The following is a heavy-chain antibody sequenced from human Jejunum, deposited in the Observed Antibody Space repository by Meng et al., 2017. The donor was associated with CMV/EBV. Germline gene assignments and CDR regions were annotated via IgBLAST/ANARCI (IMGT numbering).Heavy chain of an antibody. D-gene: IGHD1-7*01. CDR2: MNPIRGNT. CDR1: GTAFNVYD. Sequence: KASGTAFNVYDSDWVRQDTGQEVDGMGWMNPIRGNTVYAQKFQGRVTMTRNTSISTAYMELSSLTSEDTAVYYCARGLRIVGTALAFWGQGSLVTVSS. CDR3: ARGLRIVGTALAF. V-gene: IGHV1-8*01. J-gene: IGHJ4*02.